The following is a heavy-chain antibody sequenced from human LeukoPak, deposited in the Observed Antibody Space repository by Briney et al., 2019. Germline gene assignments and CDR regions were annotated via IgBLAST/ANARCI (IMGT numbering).Heavy chain of an antibody. CDR2: IYYSGST. J-gene: IGHJ4*02. CDR3: ARSAPRLKYSSKYYFDY. V-gene: IGHV4-39*01. CDR1: GGSISSSSYY. D-gene: IGHD6-19*01. Sequence: SETLSLTCTVSGGSISSSSYYWGWIRQPPGKGLEWIGSIYYSGSTYYNPSLKSRVTISVDTSKNQFSLKLSSVTAADTAVYYCARSAPRLKYSSKYYFDYWGQGTLVTVSS.